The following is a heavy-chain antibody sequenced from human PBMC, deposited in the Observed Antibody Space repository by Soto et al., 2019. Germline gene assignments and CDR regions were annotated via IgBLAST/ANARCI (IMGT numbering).Heavy chain of an antibody. D-gene: IGHD6-13*01. V-gene: IGHV3-7*01. CDR1: GFTFSSYW. Sequence: PGGSLRLSCVVSGFTFSSYWMNWARQAPGKGLEWVANIKQDGSEKYYVDSAKGRFTISRDNAKNSLYLQMNSLSAEDTAIYYCATSRTFDYWGQGTLVTVSS. J-gene: IGHJ4*02. CDR2: IKQDGSEK. CDR3: ATSRTFDY.